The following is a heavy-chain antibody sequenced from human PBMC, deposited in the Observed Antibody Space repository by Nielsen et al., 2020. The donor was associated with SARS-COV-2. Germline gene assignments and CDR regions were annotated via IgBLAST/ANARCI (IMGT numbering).Heavy chain of an antibody. D-gene: IGHD3-22*01. CDR2: ISYDGSNK. CDR1: GFIFNTYG. CDR3: AKDWGVDYYDSSGFDY. J-gene: IGHJ4*02. Sequence: GESLKISCEASGFIFNTYGMNWVRQAPGKGLEWVAVISYDGSNKYYADSVKGRFTISRDNAKNSLYLQMNSLRAEDTALYYCAKDWGVDYYDSSGFDYWGQGTLVTVSS. V-gene: IGHV3-30*18.